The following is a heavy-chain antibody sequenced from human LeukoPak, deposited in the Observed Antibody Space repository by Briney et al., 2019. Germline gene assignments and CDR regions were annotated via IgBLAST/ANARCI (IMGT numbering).Heavy chain of an antibody. CDR1: GFTFSSYW. Sequence: PGGSLRLSCAASGFTFSSYWMQWVREAPGKGLVWVSRINSDGSSTSYADSVKGRFTISRDNSKNTLYLQMNSLRAEDTAVYYCAKGDHIVVVIAIPDYWGQGTLVTVSS. D-gene: IGHD2-21*01. CDR3: AKGDHIVVVIAIPDY. V-gene: IGHV3-74*01. CDR2: INSDGSST. J-gene: IGHJ4*02.